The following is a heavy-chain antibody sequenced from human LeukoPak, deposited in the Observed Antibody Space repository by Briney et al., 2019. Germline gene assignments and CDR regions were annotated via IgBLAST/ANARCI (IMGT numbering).Heavy chain of an antibody. CDR1: GFTFSIYA. J-gene: IGHJ4*02. Sequence: GGSLRLSCVASGFTFSIYAMSWVRQAPGKGLEWVAGIRGRGDETYYAASVKGRFTISRDNSKTTLYLQMNNLRAGDTAVYFCAKDQDSSVVMGASHYWGQGALVTVSS. CDR2: IRGRGDET. V-gene: IGHV3-23*01. CDR3: AKDQDSSVVMGASHY. D-gene: IGHD2-21*01.